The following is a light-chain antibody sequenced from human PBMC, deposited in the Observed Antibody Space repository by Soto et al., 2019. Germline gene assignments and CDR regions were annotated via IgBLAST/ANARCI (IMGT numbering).Light chain of an antibody. Sequence: EIVFTQSPGTLSLSPGERATLSCRASQSVSSSYLACYQQKPGQAPRLLIYGTSSRATAIPDRFSGSGSGTDFTLTISRLEPEDFAVCYCQQYGSSSWTFGQGTKVDIK. CDR2: GTS. V-gene: IGKV3-20*01. CDR3: QQYGSSSWT. CDR1: QSVSSSY. J-gene: IGKJ1*01.